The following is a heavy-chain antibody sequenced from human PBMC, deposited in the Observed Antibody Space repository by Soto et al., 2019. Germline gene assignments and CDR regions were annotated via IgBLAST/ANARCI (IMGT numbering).Heavy chain of an antibody. CDR2: IKSEVDGGTT. D-gene: IGHD5-12*01. CDR3: TTIFSYGYVDAFDV. CDR1: GLSFSHAW. J-gene: IGHJ3*01. V-gene: IGHV3-15*07. Sequence: EVQLVESGGGLVKPGGSLRLSCAASGLSFSHAWMNWVRQAPGKGLEWVGRIKSEVDGGTTDYATPVKGRFTISRDDSKTTVYLQVNSLKTEDTAVYYCTTIFSYGYVDAFDVWGQGTIVTVSS.